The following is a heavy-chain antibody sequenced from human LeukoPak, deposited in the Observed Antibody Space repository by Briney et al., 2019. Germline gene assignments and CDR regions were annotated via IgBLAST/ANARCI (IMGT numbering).Heavy chain of an antibody. CDR3: ARRGSSGWEFFDY. J-gene: IGHJ4*02. CDR2: IYPGDSDT. CDR1: GYSFNTYW. D-gene: IGHD6-19*01. V-gene: IGHV5-51*01. Sequence: GESLKISCKGSGYSFNTYWIGWVRQMPGKGLEWMGIIYPGDSDTRYSPSFQGQVTFSADKSISTVYLQWSSLKASDTAMFYCARRGSSGWEFFDYWGQGTLVTVSS.